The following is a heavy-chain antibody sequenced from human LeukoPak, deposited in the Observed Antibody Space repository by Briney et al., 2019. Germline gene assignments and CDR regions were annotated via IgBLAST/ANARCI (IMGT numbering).Heavy chain of an antibody. J-gene: IGHJ6*03. D-gene: IGHD6-19*01. CDR3: ARRAVAGTYSPYYYYYYMDV. CDR2: IYTSGST. CDR1: GGSISSGSYY. Sequence: SETLSLTCTVSGGSISSGSYYWSWIRQPAGKGLEWIGRIYTSGSTNYNPSLKSRVTISVDTSKNQFSLQLNSVTPEDTAVYYCARRAVAGTYSPYYYYYYMDVWGKGTTVTVSS. V-gene: IGHV4-61*02.